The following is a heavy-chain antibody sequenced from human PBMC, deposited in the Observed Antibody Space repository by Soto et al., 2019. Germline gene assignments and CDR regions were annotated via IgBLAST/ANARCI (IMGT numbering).Heavy chain of an antibody. CDR2: IIPIFGTA. J-gene: IGHJ3*02. D-gene: IGHD5-12*01. Sequence: SVKVSCKASGGTFSSYAISCVRQSRLQGLEWMGGIIPIFGTANYAQKFQGRVTITADKSTSTAYMELSSLRSEDTAVYYCARGLIEMATINAFDIWGQGTMVTVS. V-gene: IGHV1-69*06. CDR3: ARGLIEMATINAFDI. CDR1: GGTFSSYA.